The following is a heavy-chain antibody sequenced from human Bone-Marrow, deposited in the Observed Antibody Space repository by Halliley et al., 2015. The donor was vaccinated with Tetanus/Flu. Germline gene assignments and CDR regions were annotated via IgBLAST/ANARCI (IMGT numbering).Heavy chain of an antibody. Sequence: SLRLSCTASGFNFGDYAMTWVRQAPGKGLEWVGFIRSKAYGGTTEYAASVKGRFTISRDDSKSIAYLQVNSLKIEDTAVYSCTRRGRNYAFDLWGQGTMVTVSS. D-gene: IGHD1-7*01. J-gene: IGHJ3*01. CDR1: GFNFGDYA. CDR3: TRRGRNYAFDL. CDR2: IRSKAYGGTT. V-gene: IGHV3-49*04.